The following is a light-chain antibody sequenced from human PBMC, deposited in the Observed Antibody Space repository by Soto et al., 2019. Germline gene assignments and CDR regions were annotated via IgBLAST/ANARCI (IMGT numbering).Light chain of an antibody. CDR3: QQYYITPYT. CDR1: QSVLYSSNNKNY. V-gene: IGKV4-1*01. CDR2: WAS. Sequence: DIVMTQSPDSLAVSLGERATINCKSTQSVLYSSNNKNYLAWYQQQPGQPPKLLIYWASTRESGVPDRFSGRGSGTDFTLTISNLHAEDVAVYYCQQYYITPYTFGQGTKLEIK. J-gene: IGKJ2*01.